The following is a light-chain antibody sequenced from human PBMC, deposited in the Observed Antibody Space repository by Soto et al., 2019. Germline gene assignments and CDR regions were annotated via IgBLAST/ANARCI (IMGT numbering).Light chain of an antibody. CDR3: QQYGSSPPIT. CDR2: GAS. J-gene: IGKJ3*01. V-gene: IGKV3-20*01. CDR1: QSVSSSY. Sequence: EIVLTQSPGTLSLSPGERATLSCRASQSVSSSYLAWYQQKPGQAPRLLIYGASSRATGIPDRFSGSGSGTHFTLTISRLEPEDFAVYYCQQYGSSPPITFGPGPKVDIK.